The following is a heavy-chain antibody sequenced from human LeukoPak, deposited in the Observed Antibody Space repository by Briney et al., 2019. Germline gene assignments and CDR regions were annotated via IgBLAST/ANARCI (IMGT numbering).Heavy chain of an antibody. CDR1: GFTFSNYF. D-gene: IGHD2-15*01. J-gene: IGHJ3*02. Sequence: GVSLRLSCAASGFTFSNYFMHWVRQAPGKGLEYFSAIIRTESTTYYTNSVKGRFTISRDSSKNTLYLQMGGLRAEDMAVYYCATSRYCSGGDCYSLAFDIWGQGTMVTVSA. CDR2: IIRTESTT. CDR3: ATSRYCSGGDCYSLAFDI. V-gene: IGHV3-64*01.